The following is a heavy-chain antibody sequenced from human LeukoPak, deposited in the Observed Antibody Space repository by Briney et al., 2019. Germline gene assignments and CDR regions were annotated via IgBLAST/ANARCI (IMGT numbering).Heavy chain of an antibody. V-gene: IGHV4-4*07. CDR1: GGSIISYY. CDR3: ARVQGVTETLYYFDY. J-gene: IGHJ4*02. D-gene: IGHD2-21*02. Sequence: SETLSLTCTASGGSIISYYWSWIRQPAGKGLEWIGRIYTSGATNYNPSLKSQVTMSVDTSKNQFSLRLSSVTAADTAEYYCARVQGVTETLYYFDYWGQGTLVTVSS. CDR2: IYTSGAT.